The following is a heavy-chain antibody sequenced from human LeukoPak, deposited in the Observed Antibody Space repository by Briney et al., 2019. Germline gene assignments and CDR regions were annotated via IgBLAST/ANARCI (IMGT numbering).Heavy chain of an antibody. V-gene: IGHV4-59*08. J-gene: IGHJ4*02. Sequence: PSETLSLTCTVSGGSISSYYWSWIRQPPGKGLEWIGYIYYSGSTNYNPSLKSRVTISVDTSKNQFSLNLSSVTAADTAVYDCARSDCRGGSCLLDYWGQGSLVSVSS. CDR3: ARSDCRGGSCLLDY. D-gene: IGHD2-15*01. CDR1: GGSISSYY. CDR2: IYYSGST.